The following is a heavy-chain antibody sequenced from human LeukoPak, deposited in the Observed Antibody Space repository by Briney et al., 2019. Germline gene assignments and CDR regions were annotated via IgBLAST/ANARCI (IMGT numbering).Heavy chain of an antibody. J-gene: IGHJ4*02. D-gene: IGHD3-10*01. CDR2: IIPIPGMA. CDR3: ARAVVVARGLMAYFDY. Sequence: ASVKVSCKASGGTFSFYAINWVRQAPGQGLEWMGRIIPIPGMANYVQKFQGRVTITADSSTSTAYMEVSSLRSEDTAVYYCARAVVVARGLMAYFDYWGQGTLVTVSS. V-gene: IGHV1-69*04. CDR1: GGTFSFYA.